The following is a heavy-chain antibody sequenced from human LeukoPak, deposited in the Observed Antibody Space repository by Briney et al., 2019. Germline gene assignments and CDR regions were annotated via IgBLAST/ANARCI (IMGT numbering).Heavy chain of an antibody. J-gene: IGHJ4*02. CDR3: ARSDSRYGGATSWDY. CDR2: IYYSGST. V-gene: IGHV4-61*05. D-gene: IGHD4-23*01. Sequence: LSETLSLTCTVSGGSISSSSYYWGWIRQPPGKGLEWIGYIYYSGSTNYNPSLKSRVTISVDTSKNQFSLKLSSVTAADTAVYYCARSDSRYGGATSWDYWGQGTLVTVSS. CDR1: GGSISSSSYY.